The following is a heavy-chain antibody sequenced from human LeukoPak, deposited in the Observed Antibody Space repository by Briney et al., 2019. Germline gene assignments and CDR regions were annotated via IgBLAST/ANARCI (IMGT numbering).Heavy chain of an antibody. V-gene: IGHV4-34*01. CDR2: INHSGST. CDR3: ARGVDGTTPPYYFDY. Sequence: SETLSLTCAVYGGSFSGYYWSWIRQPPGKGLEWIGEINHSGSTNYNPSLKSRVTISVDTSKNRFSLKLSSVTAADTAVYYCARGVDGTTPPYYFDYWGQGTLVTVSS. D-gene: IGHD5-24*01. J-gene: IGHJ4*02. CDR1: GGSFSGYY.